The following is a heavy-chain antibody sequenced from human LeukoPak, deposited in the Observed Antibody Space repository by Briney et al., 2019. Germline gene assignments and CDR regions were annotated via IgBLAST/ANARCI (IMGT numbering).Heavy chain of an antibody. CDR3: AKRAYGDHVGLYYFYY. D-gene: IGHD4-17*01. V-gene: IGHV3-23*01. Sequence: GGSLRLSCAASGFTFSSYAMSWVRQAPGKGLEWVSAISGSGGSTYYADSVKGRFTISRDNSKNTLHLQMNSLRAEDTAVYYCAKRAYGDHVGLYYFYYRGQGTLVTVSS. CDR2: ISGSGGST. J-gene: IGHJ4*02. CDR1: GFTFSSYA.